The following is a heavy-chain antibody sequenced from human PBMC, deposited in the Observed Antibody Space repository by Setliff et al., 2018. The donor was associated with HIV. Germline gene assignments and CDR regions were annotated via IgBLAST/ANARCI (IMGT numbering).Heavy chain of an antibody. J-gene: IGHJ1*01. CDR3: ATDGGLWFGRHSYLQN. CDR2: LSPSGTT. D-gene: IGHD3-10*01. Sequence: PSETLSLTCTVYGGSFSNYYTYWIRQPPGKGLEWSGELSPSGTTQPNPALQSRGIISLATSKNQFSLKVNSVTAADTAVYYCATDGGLWFGRHSYLQNWGQGTLVTVSS. V-gene: IGHV4-34*01. CDR1: GGSFSNYY.